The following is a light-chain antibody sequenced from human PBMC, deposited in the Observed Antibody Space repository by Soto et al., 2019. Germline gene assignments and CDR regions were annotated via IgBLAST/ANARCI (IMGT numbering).Light chain of an antibody. CDR1: QTVSNK. CDR2: DTS. CDR3: HQRKSWLRT. V-gene: IGKV3-11*01. J-gene: IGKJ1*01. Sequence: ENTLTHSLATLSSSTRERATLSCRASQTVSNKLAWYQHKPGQAPRLLIYDTSNRATGIPARFSGSGSGTDFTLTISRLEPEDFAVYYCHQRKSWLRTFGQGTKVDI.